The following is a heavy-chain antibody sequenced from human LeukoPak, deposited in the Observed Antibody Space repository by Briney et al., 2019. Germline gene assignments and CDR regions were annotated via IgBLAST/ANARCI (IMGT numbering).Heavy chain of an antibody. J-gene: IGHJ5*02. CDR2: IKQDGSEK. D-gene: IGHD2-15*01. CDR1: GFTFSSYW. V-gene: IGHV3-7*01. Sequence: GGSLRLSCAASGFTFSSYWMSWVRQAPGKGLERVANIKQDGSEKYYVDSVKGRFTISRDNAKNSLYLQMNSLRADDTAVYYCARDGCSGASCYSGNHWGQGTLVTVSS. CDR3: ARDGCSGASCYSGNH.